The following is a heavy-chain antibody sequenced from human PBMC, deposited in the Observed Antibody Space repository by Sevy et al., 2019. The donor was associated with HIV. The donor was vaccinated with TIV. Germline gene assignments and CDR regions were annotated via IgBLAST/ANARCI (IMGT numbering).Heavy chain of an antibody. CDR2: IKGDGSDK. Sequence: GESLKISCAASGFSFSANWMNWVRQAPGKGLEWVANIKGDGSDKHYVDSVEGRFTISRDNAKNVLYLQMNSLRVEDTAVYYCAHETFGRFESWGQGTVVTVSS. D-gene: IGHD3-16*01. J-gene: IGHJ4*02. V-gene: IGHV3-7*01. CDR1: GFSFSANW. CDR3: AHETFGRFES.